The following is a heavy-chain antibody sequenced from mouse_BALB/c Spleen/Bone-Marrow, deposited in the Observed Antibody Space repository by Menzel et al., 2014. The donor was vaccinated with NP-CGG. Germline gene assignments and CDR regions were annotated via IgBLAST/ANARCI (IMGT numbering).Heavy chain of an antibody. CDR1: GFSLTSYG. D-gene: IGHD1-1*01. J-gene: IGHJ3*01. Sequence: VKLMESGPGLVAPSQSLSITCTVSGFSLTSYGVSWVRQPPGKGLEWLGVIWGDGGTNYHSPLISRLSISKDNSKNQVLLKLNSLQTDDTATYYCALVGDLRLAYWGQGTLVTVSA. CDR3: ALVGDLRLAY. V-gene: IGHV2-3*01. CDR2: IWGDGGT.